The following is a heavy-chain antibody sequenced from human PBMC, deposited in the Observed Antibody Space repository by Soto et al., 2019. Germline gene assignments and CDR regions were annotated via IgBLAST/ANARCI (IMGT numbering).Heavy chain of an antibody. CDR2: ISWNSGSI. J-gene: IGHJ4*02. Sequence: EVQLVESGGGLVQPGRSLRLSCAASGFTFDDYAMHWVRQAPGKGLEWVSGISWNSGSIGYADSVKGRFTISRDNAKNSLYLQMNSLRAEDTALYYCAKDIRFHCSGGSCYSGIIDYWGQGTLVTVSS. D-gene: IGHD2-15*01. CDR1: GFTFDDYA. CDR3: AKDIRFHCSGGSCYSGIIDY. V-gene: IGHV3-9*01.